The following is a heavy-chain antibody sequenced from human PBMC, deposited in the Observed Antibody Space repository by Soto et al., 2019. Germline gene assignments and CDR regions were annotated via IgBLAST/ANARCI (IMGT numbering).Heavy chain of an antibody. CDR1: GFAFSSYG. CDR3: AKVSSSGWYDAFDI. J-gene: IGHJ3*02. CDR2: ISGSGANT. Sequence: TGGSLRLSCAASGFAFSSYGMSWVRQAPGKGLEWVSGISGSGANTYYAASVKGRFTISRDNSEHTLFLQMNSLRDKDTAVYLCAKVSSSGWYDAFDIWGQGTLVTVSS. V-gene: IGHV3-23*01. D-gene: IGHD6-13*01.